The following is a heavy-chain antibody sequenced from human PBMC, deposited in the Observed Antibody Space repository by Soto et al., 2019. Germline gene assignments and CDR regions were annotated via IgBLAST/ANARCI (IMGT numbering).Heavy chain of an antibody. J-gene: IGHJ6*02. CDR2: ISSSGSTI. Sequence: QVQLVESGGGLVKPGGSLRLSCAASGFTFSDYYMSWIRQAPGKGLEWVSYISSSGSTIYYADSVKGRFTISRDNAKTSLYLQMNSLRAEDTAVYYCASLYGSGSYDYYYYGMDVWGQGTTVTVSS. CDR3: ASLYGSGSYDYYYYGMDV. V-gene: IGHV3-11*01. CDR1: GFTFSDYY. D-gene: IGHD3-10*01.